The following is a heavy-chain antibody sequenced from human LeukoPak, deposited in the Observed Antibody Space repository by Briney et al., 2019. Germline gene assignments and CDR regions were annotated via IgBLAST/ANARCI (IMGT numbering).Heavy chain of an antibody. J-gene: IGHJ4*02. V-gene: IGHV1-24*01. D-gene: IGHD6-19*01. Sequence: GASVKVSCKVSGYTLTELSMHWVRQAPGKGLEWMGGFDPEDGETIYAQKFQGRVTMTEDASIDTAYMELSSLRSEDTAVYYCATVRLYSSGWPLFWGQGTLVTVSS. CDR3: ATVRLYSSGWPLF. CDR1: GYTLTELS. CDR2: FDPEDGET.